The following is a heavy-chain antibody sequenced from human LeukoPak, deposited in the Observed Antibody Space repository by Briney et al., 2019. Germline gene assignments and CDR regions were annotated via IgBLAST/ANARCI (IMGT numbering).Heavy chain of an antibody. J-gene: IGHJ5*02. CDR3: ARGGYSYGYWFDP. V-gene: IGHV3-53*01. CDR1: GFTVSSNY. D-gene: IGHD5-18*01. CDR2: IYSGGST. Sequence: GGSLRLSCAASGFTVSSNYMSWVRQAPGKGLEWCSVIYSGGSTYYADSVKGRFTIARDNSKNTLYLQMNSLRAEDTAVYYCARGGYSYGYWFDPWGQGTLVTVSS.